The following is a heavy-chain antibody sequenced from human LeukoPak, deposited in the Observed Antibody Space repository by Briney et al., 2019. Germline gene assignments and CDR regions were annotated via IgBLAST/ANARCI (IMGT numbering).Heavy chain of an antibody. V-gene: IGHV1-2*02. CDR3: ARGAATGTLWYYYYMDV. CDR2: INPNSGGT. J-gene: IGHJ6*03. CDR1: GYTFTGYY. Sequence: ASVKVSCKASGYTFTGYYMHWVRQAPGQGLEWMGWINPNSGGTNYAQKLQGRVTMTRDTSISTAYMELSSLRSDDTAVYYCARGAATGTLWYYYYMDVWGKGTTVTVSS. D-gene: IGHD6-13*01.